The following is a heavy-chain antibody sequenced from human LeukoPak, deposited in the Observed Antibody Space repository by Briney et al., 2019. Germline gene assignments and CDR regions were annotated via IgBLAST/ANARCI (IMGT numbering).Heavy chain of an antibody. CDR3: ARAKAAAGVDY. D-gene: IGHD6-13*01. V-gene: IGHV4-59*01. CDR2: IYYSGST. CDR1: GGPISSYY. J-gene: IGHJ4*02. Sequence: PSETLSLTCTVSGGPISSYYWSWIRQPPGKGLEWIGYIYYSGSTNYNPSLKSRVTISVDTSKNQFSLKLSSVTAADTAVYYCARAKAAAGVDYWGQGTLVTVSS.